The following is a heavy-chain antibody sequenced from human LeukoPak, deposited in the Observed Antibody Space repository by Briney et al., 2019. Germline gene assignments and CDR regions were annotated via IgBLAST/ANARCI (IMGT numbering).Heavy chain of an antibody. CDR1: GFTFSSYV. CDR2: ISYDGSNE. J-gene: IGHJ6*03. V-gene: IGHV3-30*04. CDR3: ARDWSGYYYYMDV. Sequence: PGGSLRLSCAASGFTFSSYVMHWVRQAPGKGLEWVAIISYDGSNEYYADSVKGRFTISRDNSKNSLYLQMNSLRAEDTAVYYCARDWSGYYYYMDVWGKGTTVTISS.